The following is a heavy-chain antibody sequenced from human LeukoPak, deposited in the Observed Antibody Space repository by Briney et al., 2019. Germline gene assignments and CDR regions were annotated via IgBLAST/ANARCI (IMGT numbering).Heavy chain of an antibody. CDR3: AREDSSGYPGFDY. Sequence: PGGSLRLSCAASGFTFSSYAMHWVRQAPGKGLEWVAVISYDGSNKYYADSVKGRFTISRDNSKNTLYLQMSSLRAEDTAVYYCAREDSSGYPGFDYWGQGTLVTVSS. D-gene: IGHD3-22*01. CDR2: ISYDGSNK. J-gene: IGHJ4*02. CDR1: GFTFSSYA. V-gene: IGHV3-30-3*01.